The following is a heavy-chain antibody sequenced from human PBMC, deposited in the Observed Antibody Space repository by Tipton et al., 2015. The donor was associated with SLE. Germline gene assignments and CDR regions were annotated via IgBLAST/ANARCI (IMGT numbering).Heavy chain of an antibody. CDR1: GGSFSGYY. Sequence: TLSLTCAVYGGSFSGYYWSWIRQPPGKGLEWIGEINYSGSTNYNPSLKSRVTISVDTSKNQFSLKLCSVTAADTAVYYCARRVRGGWYDYWGQGTLVTVSS. V-gene: IGHV4-34*01. J-gene: IGHJ4*02. CDR3: ARRVRGGWYDY. D-gene: IGHD6-19*01. CDR2: INYSGST.